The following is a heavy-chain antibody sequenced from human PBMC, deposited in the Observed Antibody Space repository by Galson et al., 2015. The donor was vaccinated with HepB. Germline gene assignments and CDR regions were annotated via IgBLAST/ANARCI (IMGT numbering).Heavy chain of an antibody. V-gene: IGHV3-23*01. CDR2: ISGSGGST. CDR1: GFTFSSYA. D-gene: IGHD2-2*03. J-gene: IGHJ5*02. CDR3: ARRMGIVVVPAAPGWFDP. Sequence: SLRLSCAASGFTFSSYAMSWVRQAPGKGLEWVSAISGSGGSTYYADSVKGRFTISRDNSKNTLYLQMNSLRAEDTAVYYCARRMGIVVVPAAPGWFDPWGQGTLVTVSS.